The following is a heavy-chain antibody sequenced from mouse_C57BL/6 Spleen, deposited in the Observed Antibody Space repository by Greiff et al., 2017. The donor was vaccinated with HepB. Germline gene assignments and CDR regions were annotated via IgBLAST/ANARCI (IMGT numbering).Heavy chain of an antibody. Sequence: EVQLVESGGGLVKPGGSLKLSCAASGFTFSDYGMHWVRQAPEKGLEWVAYISSGSSTIYYADTVTGRFTISRDNAKNTLFLQMTSLRSEDTAMYYCAREGGYDGDGFAYWGQGTLVTVSA. V-gene: IGHV5-17*01. CDR3: AREGGYDGDGFAY. J-gene: IGHJ3*01. CDR2: ISSGSSTI. CDR1: GFTFSDYG. D-gene: IGHD2-2*01.